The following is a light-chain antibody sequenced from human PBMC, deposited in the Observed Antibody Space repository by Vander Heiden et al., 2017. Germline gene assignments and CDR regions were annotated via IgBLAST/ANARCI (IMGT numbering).Light chain of an antibody. CDR1: QNIRIK. CDR3: HQTYSSPYT. CDR2: RAS. V-gene: IGKV1-39*01. Sequence: DIQVTPFPSSLSASIGDRVTITFRASQNIRIKLNWYQQKPGKAPKLLIYRASNLQSGVPSTFSGSGSGTDFTLTITSLQPEDFATYFCHQTYSSPYTFGQGTKLEI. J-gene: IGKJ2*01.